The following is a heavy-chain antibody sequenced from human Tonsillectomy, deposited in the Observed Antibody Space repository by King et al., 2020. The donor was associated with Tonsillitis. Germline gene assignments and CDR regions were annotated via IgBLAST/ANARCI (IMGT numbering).Heavy chain of an antibody. V-gene: IGHV5-51*01. Sequence: VQLVESGAEVRKPGESLKISCKGSGYSFTTYWIGWVRQIPGKGLEWMGVIYPGDSDTRYSPSFQGQVTISADMSISTSYLQWSSLKASDTAMYYCAYSGGHSDFGDYWGQGTLVTVSS. CDR3: AYSGGHSDFGDY. D-gene: IGHD5-12*01. J-gene: IGHJ4*02. CDR2: IYPGDSDT. CDR1: GYSFTTYW.